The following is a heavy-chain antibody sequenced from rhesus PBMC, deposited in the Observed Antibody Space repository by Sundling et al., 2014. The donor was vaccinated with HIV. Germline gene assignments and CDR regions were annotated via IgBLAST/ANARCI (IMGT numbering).Heavy chain of an antibody. CDR3: AISDSTLIVVTHGGDASDF. V-gene: IGHV4-106*01. CDR1: GGSISGGYY. CDR2: INGNGGRT. D-gene: IGHD3-28*01. J-gene: IGHJ3*01. Sequence: QVQLQESGPGLVKPSETLSLTCAVSGGSISGGYYWSWIRQPPGKGLEWIGEINGNGGRTNYNPSLKSRVTISRDTSKNQFSLKLNSVTAADTAVYYCAISDSTLIVVTHGGDASDFWGQGLRVTVSS.